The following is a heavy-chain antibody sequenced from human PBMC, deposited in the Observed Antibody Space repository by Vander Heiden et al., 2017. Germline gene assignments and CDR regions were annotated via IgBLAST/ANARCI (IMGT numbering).Heavy chain of an antibody. CDR2: ISSSSSYI. J-gene: IGHJ4*02. Sequence: EVQLVESGGGLVKPGGSLRLFCAASGFTFSTESIKWVRQAPGKGLEWVSSISSSSSYIYYADSVKGRFTISRDNAESSLYLQMNSLKAEDTAVYYCARDKAGGSSFDYWGQGTLVTVSS. CDR3: ARDKAGGSSFDY. CDR1: GFTFSTES. D-gene: IGHD1-26*01. V-gene: IGHV3-21*01.